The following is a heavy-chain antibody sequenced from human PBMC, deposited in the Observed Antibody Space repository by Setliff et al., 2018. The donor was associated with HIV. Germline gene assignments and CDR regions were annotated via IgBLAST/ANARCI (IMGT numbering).Heavy chain of an antibody. V-gene: IGHV4-34*01. D-gene: IGHD4-17*01. J-gene: IGHJ5*02. CDR3: ARVGTTVTTRETYKWFDP. Sequence: ETLSLTCAFYGGPLSAHHWGWIRQSPGKGLEWIGETNHSGSSKYNPSLKSRVTMSVDTSKNQFSLKLSSVTAADSAVYYCARVGTTVTTRETYKWFDPWGRGTLVTVSS. CDR2: TNHSGSS. CDR1: GGPLSAHH.